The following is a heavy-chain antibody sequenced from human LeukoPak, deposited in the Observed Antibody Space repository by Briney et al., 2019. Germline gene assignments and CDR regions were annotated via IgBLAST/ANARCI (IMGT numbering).Heavy chain of an antibody. V-gene: IGHV3-48*03. CDR3: ARDLGVAGLDY. CDR1: GFTFSSYE. D-gene: IGHD6-19*01. CDR2: ISSSGSTI. J-gene: IGHJ4*02. Sequence: GGSLRLSCAASGFTFSSYEMNWVRQAPGKGLEWVSYISSSGSTIYYADSVKGRFTISRDNAKNSLYLQMNSLRAEDTAVYYCARDLGVAGLDYWGQGTLVTVSS.